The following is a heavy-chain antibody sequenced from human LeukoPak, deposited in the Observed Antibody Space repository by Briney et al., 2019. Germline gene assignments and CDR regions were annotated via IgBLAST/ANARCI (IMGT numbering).Heavy chain of an antibody. D-gene: IGHD4-17*01. J-gene: IGHJ4*02. Sequence: GGSLRLSCAASGFTFSDYYMSWIRQAPGKGLEWVSYISSSGSTIYYADSVKGRFTISKDNAKNSLYLQMNSLRAEDTAVYYCARDLVHGDRQDYWGQGTLVTVSS. CDR2: ISSSGSTI. CDR3: ARDLVHGDRQDY. V-gene: IGHV3-11*01. CDR1: GFTFSDYY.